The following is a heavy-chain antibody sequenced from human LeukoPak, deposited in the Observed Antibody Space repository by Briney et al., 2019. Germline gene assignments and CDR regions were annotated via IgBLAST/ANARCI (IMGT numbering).Heavy chain of an antibody. CDR2: ISSSSSYI. J-gene: IGHJ6*02. CDR3: ARDKADTIFGVVIGPDYCYGMDV. D-gene: IGHD3-3*01. CDR1: GFTFSSYS. Sequence: GGSLRLSCAASGFTFSSYSMNWVRQAPGKGLEWVSFISSSSSYIYYADSVKGRFTISRDNAKNSLYLQMNSLRAEDTAVYYCARDKADTIFGVVIGPDYCYGMDVWGQGTTVTVSS. V-gene: IGHV3-21*01.